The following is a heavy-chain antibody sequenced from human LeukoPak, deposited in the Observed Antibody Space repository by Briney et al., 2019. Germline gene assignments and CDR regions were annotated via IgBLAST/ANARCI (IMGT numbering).Heavy chain of an antibody. D-gene: IGHD6-19*01. V-gene: IGHV3-48*03. CDR3: ARVGVAGFDY. CDR1: GFTFSSYE. Sequence: GGSLRLSCAASGFTFSSYEMNWVRQAPGKGLEWVSYISSSGSTIHYADSVKGRFTISRDNAKNSLYLQMNSLRAEDTAVYYCARVGVAGFDYWGQGTLVTVSS. CDR2: ISSSGSTI. J-gene: IGHJ4*02.